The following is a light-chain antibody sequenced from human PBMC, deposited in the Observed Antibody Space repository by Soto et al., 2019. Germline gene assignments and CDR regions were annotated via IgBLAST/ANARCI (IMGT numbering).Light chain of an antibody. J-gene: IGLJ1*01. V-gene: IGLV1-40*01. CDR3: QSYDSSLSGYV. CDR2: GNN. Sequence: QSALTQPPSVSGAPGQTVIISCSRSSSNLGAPYDVNWFRQLPGTVPRLLIYGNNNRPSGVPDRFSGSKSGTSASLAITGLQAEDEADYYCQSYDSSLSGYVFGTGTKGTVL. CDR1: SSNLGAPYD.